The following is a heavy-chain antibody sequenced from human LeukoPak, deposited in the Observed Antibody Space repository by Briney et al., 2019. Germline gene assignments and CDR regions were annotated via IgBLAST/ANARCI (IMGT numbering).Heavy chain of an antibody. CDR1: GYTFTSSD. CDR2: MNPNSGNT. CDR3: ARGQGHYYYYYMDV. Sequence: ASVKVSCKASGYTFTSSDINWVRQAAGQGLEWMGWMNPNSGNTGYAQKFQGRGTITRNTSISTAYMELSSLRSEDTAVYYCARGQGHYYYYYMDVWGKGTTVTVSS. J-gene: IGHJ6*03. V-gene: IGHV1-8*03.